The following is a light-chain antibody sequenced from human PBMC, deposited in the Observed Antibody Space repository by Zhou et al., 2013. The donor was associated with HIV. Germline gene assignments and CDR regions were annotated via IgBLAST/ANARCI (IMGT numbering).Light chain of an antibody. J-gene: IGKJ1*01. CDR1: QSLLHSNGYNF. Sequence: DIVMTQSPLSLPVTPGEPASISCRSSQSLLHSNGYNFLDWYLQKPGQSPQLLIYLGSTRAAGVPDRFSGSGSGTDFTLNISRVEAEDVGVYYCMQTVQAPWTFGQGTKVEI. V-gene: IGKV2-28*01. CDR2: LGS. CDR3: MQTVQAPWT.